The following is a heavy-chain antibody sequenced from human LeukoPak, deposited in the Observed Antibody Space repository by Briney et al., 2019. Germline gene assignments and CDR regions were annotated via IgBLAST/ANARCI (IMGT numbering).Heavy chain of an antibody. CDR1: GYTFTSYG. Sequence: ASVKVSCKASGYTFTSYGISWVRQAPGQGLEWMGWISAYNGNTNYAQELQGRVTMTTDTSTSTAYMELRSLRSDDTAVYYCARDPWGSYSSSDPFDYWGQGTLVTVSS. CDR3: ARDPWGSYSSSDPFDY. CDR2: ISAYNGNT. D-gene: IGHD6-6*01. J-gene: IGHJ4*02. V-gene: IGHV1-18*01.